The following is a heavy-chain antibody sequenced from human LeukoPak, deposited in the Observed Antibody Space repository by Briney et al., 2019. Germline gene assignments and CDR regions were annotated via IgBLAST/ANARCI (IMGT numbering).Heavy chain of an antibody. CDR2: ITWNSDTI. CDR3: ARGTVWWEDRIENWFDP. J-gene: IGHJ5*02. CDR1: GFTFSSYS. D-gene: IGHD1-26*01. V-gene: IGHV3-48*04. Sequence: PGGSLRLSCAASGFTFSSYSMNWVRQAPGKGLEWVSGITWNSDTIAYADSVKGRFTISRDNAKNTLYLQMNSLRAEDTAVYYCARGTVWWEDRIENWFDPWGQGTLVTVSS.